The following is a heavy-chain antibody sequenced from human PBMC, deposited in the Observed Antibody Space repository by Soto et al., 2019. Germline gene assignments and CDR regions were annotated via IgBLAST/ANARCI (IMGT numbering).Heavy chain of an antibody. Sequence: EVQLVESGGGLVKPGGSLRLSCAASGFSFRTTWMAWVRQAPGKVLEWVGRIKSKSAGETTDYADPVKGRFTISRDDSKDTLYLHMDSLETGDTAVYYCSTGSPFSGSVFDYWGQGTLVTVSS. CDR1: GFSFRTTW. J-gene: IGHJ4*02. D-gene: IGHD1-26*01. CDR2: IKSKSAGETT. V-gene: IGHV3-15*05. CDR3: STGSPFSGSVFDY.